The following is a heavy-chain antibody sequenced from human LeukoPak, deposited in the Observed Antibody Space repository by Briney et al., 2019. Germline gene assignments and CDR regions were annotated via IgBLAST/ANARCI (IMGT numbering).Heavy chain of an antibody. CDR1: GFTFSTPA. CDR3: AKEEGYYYDSGGYYVEYFQH. V-gene: IGHV3-23*01. D-gene: IGHD3-22*01. Sequence: GGSLRLSCAASGFTFSTPAMTWVRQAPGKGLEWVSGISGSGTTDYADSVKGRFTISRDNSRNTLYLQMNSLRAEDTAVYYCAKEEGYYYDSGGYYVEYFQHWGQGTLVTVSS. J-gene: IGHJ1*01. CDR2: ISGSGTT.